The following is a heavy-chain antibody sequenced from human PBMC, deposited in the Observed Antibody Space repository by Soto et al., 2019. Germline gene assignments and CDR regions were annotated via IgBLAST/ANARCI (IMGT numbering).Heavy chain of an antibody. CDR2: IIPIFGTA. CDR1: GGTFSSYA. D-gene: IGHD3-3*01. Sequence: SVKVSCKASGGTFSSYAISWVRQAPGQGLEWMGGIIPIFGTANYAQKFQGRVTITADKSTSTAYMELSSLRSEDTAVYYCARGSITIFGVVTSTAMEYYYYGMDDWGQGTTVTVSS. V-gene: IGHV1-69*06. CDR3: ARGSITIFGVVTSTAMEYYYYGMDD. J-gene: IGHJ6*02.